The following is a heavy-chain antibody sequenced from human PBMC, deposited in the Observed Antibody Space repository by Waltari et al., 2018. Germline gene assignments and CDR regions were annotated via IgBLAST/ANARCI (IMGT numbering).Heavy chain of an antibody. CDR2: TSGSSGST. CDR1: GFIFSRFA. V-gene: IGHV3-23*01. J-gene: IGHJ4*02. CDR3: TKMLRNLPRDIIDN. Sequence: EVQLLESGGGLVQRGGSLRLSCAVSGFIFSRFAMSWVRHTPGKGLGWVAGTSGSSGSTYYADSVQGRFTISRDNSKKRVFLQMNSLRAEDTATYYCTKMLRNLPRDIIDNWGQGTQVIIAS. D-gene: IGHD3-10*01.